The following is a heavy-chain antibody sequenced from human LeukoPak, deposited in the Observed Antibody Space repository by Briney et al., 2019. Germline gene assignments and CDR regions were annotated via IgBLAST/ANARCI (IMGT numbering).Heavy chain of an antibody. D-gene: IGHD2-15*01. J-gene: IGHJ3*02. CDR3: AGEIAATHDAFDM. CDR1: GASISPDY. CDR2: IYHSGST. Sequence: PSETLSLTCTVCGASISPDYWSWIRQPPGKGLEWIGYIYHSGSTSYNPSLKSRVTMSVDTSKNQFSLKLSTVTAADTAVYYCAGEIAATHDAFDMWGPGTMVTVSS. V-gene: IGHV4-59*08.